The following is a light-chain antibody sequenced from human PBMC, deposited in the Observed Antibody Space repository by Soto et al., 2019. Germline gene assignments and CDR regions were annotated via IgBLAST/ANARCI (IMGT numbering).Light chain of an antibody. CDR2: SNN. CDR1: TSNIGTYS. V-gene: IGLV1-44*01. J-gene: IGLJ2*01. Sequence: QSVLTQPPSASGTPGQRVTISCSGSTSNIGTYSVNWYQQLPGEAPKVVIYSNNQRPSGVPDRFSGSKSGTSASLAISGLRSEDEADYYCATWDDSLNGVFSGGTQLTVL. CDR3: ATWDDSLNGV.